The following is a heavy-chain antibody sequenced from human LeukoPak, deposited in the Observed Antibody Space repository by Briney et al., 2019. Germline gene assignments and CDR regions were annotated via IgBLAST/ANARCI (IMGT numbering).Heavy chain of an antibody. CDR3: AGSDVWLKDYYYYGMDV. D-gene: IGHD3-16*01. J-gene: IGHJ6*02. V-gene: IGHV3-48*02. CDR1: GFTFSSYS. CDR2: ISSSSSTI. Sequence: GGSLRLSCAASGFTFSSYSTNWVRQAPGKGLEWVSYISSSSSTIYYADSVKGRFTISRDNAKNSLYLQMNSLRDEDTAVYYCAGSDVWLKDYYYYGMDVWGQGTTVTVSS.